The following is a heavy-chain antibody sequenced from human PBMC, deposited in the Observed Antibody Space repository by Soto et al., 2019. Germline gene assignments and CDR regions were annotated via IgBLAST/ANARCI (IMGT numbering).Heavy chain of an antibody. CDR2: ISNTGNTK. CDR3: ATAGGIAAAGYWFVP. Sequence: QGQLVESGGGLVKPGGSLRLSCAASEITFTDFYMSWIRQAPGRGLEWISYISNTGNTKYYADSVKGRFTISRDNAKNSLYMDMNSLKAEDTAVYFCATAGGIAAAGYWFVPWGQGTLVTVCS. D-gene: IGHD6-13*01. V-gene: IGHV3-11*01. J-gene: IGHJ5*02. CDR1: EITFTDFY.